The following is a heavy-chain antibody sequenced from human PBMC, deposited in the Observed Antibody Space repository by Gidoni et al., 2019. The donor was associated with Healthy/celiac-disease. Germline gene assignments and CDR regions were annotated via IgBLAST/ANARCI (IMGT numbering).Heavy chain of an antibody. CDR2: ISSSSSYI. J-gene: IGHJ5*02. CDR3: ARDQGGYSANWFDP. CDR1: GFTFRSYS. V-gene: IGHV3-21*01. D-gene: IGHD3-22*01. Sequence: EVQLVESGGGLVKPGGSLRLSCAASGFTFRSYSMNWVRQAPGKGLEWVSSISSSSSYIYYADSVKGRFTISRDNAKNSLYLQMNSLRAEDTAVYYCARDQGGYSANWFDPWGQGTLVTVSS.